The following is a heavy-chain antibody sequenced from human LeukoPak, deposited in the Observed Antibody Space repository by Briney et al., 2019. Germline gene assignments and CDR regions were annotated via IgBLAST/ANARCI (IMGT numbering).Heavy chain of an antibody. CDR2: IYPRDSTT. CDR1: GYGSGDSFTSHW. CDR3: ACPWATTVG. D-gene: IGHD4-11*01. J-gene: IGHJ4*02. V-gene: IGHV5-51*01. Sequence: GESLKISCQGSGYGSGDSFTSHWIAWVRQMPGKGLEWMGIIYPRDSTTIYSPSFQGQVTISVDTSIHTAYLQWISLKDSDTAMYYCACPWATTVGWGQGTLVTVSS.